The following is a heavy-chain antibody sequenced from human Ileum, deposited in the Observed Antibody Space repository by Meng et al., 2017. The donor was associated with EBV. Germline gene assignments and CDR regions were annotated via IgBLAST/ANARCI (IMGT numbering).Heavy chain of an antibody. V-gene: IGHV1-18*01. J-gene: IGHJ4*02. CDR3: ASGTPGRSYCDY. CDR2: FVNYVDT. Sequence: QVHLLQSGPEVKKPXALVRVSCKASGYTFGSYGICWVRQAPGQGLEWMGWFVNYVDTYPAPKFQGRVTMTTDTHTNTAFMELRSLTSDDTAVYYCASGTPGRSYCDYWGQGTLVTVSS. D-gene: IGHD2-15*01. CDR1: GYTFGSYG.